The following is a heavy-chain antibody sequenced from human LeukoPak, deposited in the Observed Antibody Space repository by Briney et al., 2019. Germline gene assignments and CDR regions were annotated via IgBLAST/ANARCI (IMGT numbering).Heavy chain of an antibody. V-gene: IGHV1-8*01. CDR2: MSPNSGDT. CDR3: ARGPPNWGYDY. D-gene: IGHD7-27*01. J-gene: IGHJ4*02. CDR1: GYTFTSCD. Sequence: ASVKVSCKATGYTFTSCDFNWVRQATGQRPEWMGWMSPNSGDTGYAQKFQDRVTMTRNTSISTAYMELSSLRSDDTAVYYCARGPPNWGYDYWGPGTLVTVSS.